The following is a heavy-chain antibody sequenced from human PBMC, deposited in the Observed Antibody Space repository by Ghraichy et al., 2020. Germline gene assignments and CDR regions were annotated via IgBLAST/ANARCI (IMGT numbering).Heavy chain of an antibody. CDR3: ASSTPGNSRYFGSPALDS. CDR2: IYYTGTT. V-gene: IGHV4-59*11. D-gene: IGHD3-3*01. CDR1: GGSISGHY. J-gene: IGHJ4*02. Sequence: SETLSLTCIVSGGSISGHYWTWIRQPPGKGLEWIGYIYYTGTTNYNPSLKSRVTISVDTSKNQCSLKLNSVTAADTAVYFCASSTPGNSRYFGSPALDSWGQGTLVTVSS.